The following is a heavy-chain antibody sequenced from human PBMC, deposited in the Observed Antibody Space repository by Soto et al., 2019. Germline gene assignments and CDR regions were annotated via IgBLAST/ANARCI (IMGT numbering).Heavy chain of an antibody. D-gene: IGHD3-22*01. V-gene: IGHV1-18*01. CDR3: ARDFGGKRSYYDSSAYEYYFDY. Sequence: ASVKVSCKASGYTFTSYGISWVRQAPGQGLEWMGWISTYNGNTKYAQKLQGRVTTTTDTSTSKVYMELRSLRSDDTAVYYCARDFGGKRSYYDSSAYEYYFDYWGQGTLVTVSS. CDR1: GYTFTSYG. CDR2: ISTYNGNT. J-gene: IGHJ4*02.